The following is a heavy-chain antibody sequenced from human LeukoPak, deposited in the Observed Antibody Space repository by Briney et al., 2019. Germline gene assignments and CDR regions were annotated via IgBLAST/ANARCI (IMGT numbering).Heavy chain of an antibody. CDR3: ARHLLGVAGPFQY. V-gene: IGHV4-39*01. Sequence: SETLSLTCTVSGGSISSGGQYWGWIRQPPGKGLEWIVSIYYSGSTYYNPSLKSRVTTSVDTAKNQFSLKLISVTAADTAVYYCARHLLGVAGPFQYWGQGTLATVSS. CDR1: GGSISSGGQY. CDR2: IYYSGST. D-gene: IGHD6-19*01. J-gene: IGHJ1*01.